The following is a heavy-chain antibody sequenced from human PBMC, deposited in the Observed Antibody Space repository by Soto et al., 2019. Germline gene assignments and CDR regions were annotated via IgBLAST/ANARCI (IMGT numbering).Heavy chain of an antibody. CDR2: IYFTGNT. CDR3: AGQTFTIAAASYGRSNWFDP. D-gene: IGHD6-25*01. V-gene: IGHV4-39*01. Sequence: PSETLSLTCSASGGSITSSSHFWGRVRQPPGKGLEWIGTIYFTGNTYYTPSLKSRLTMSIYTSKNEFSLRLNSVTAANAAVYCCAGQTFTIAAASYGRSNWFDPWGPGTLVTVSS. CDR1: GGSITSSSHF. J-gene: IGHJ5*02.